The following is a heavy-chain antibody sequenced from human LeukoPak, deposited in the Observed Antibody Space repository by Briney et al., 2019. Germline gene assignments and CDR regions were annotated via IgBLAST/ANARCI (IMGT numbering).Heavy chain of an antibody. J-gene: IGHJ6*03. CDR1: GDSISTYY. Sequence: SETLSLTCTASGDSISTYYWTWIRQPPGKGLEWIGYLYYTGSTNCSPSLKSRVTMSVDTSKNQFSLKLSSVTAADTAVYYCARITNYYYMDVWGKGIMVTVSS. CDR3: ARITNYYYMDV. CDR2: LYYTGST. V-gene: IGHV4-59*01. D-gene: IGHD3-3*01.